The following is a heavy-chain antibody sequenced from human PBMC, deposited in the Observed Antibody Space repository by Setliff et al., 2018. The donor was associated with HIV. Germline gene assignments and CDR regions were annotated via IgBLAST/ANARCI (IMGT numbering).Heavy chain of an antibody. D-gene: IGHD3-10*01. V-gene: IGHV1-18*01. J-gene: IGHJ6*02. Sequence: ASVKVSCKASVYTFASYGITWVRQAPGQGLEWMGWINAHNGDTNYAQKFQGRVTMTTDTSTTTAFMELRSLKADDTGIYYCSRSGVPPYYYYGVDVWGQGTTVTVSS. CDR3: SRSGVPPYYYYGVDV. CDR1: VYTFASYG. CDR2: INAHNGDT.